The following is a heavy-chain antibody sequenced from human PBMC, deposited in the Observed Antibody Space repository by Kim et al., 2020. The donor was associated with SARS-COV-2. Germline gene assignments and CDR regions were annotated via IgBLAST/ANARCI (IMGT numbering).Heavy chain of an antibody. V-gene: IGHV5-51*01. D-gene: IGHD6-13*01. J-gene: IGHJ4*02. CDR3: ARLPAAGDGSYYFDY. Sequence: PSFQGQVTISADKSISTAYLQWSSLKASDTAMYYCARLPAAGDGSYYFDYWGQGTLVTVSS.